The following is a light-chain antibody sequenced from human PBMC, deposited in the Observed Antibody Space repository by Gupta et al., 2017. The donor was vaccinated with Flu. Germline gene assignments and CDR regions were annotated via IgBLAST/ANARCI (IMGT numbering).Light chain of an antibody. V-gene: IGLV1-44*01. J-gene: IGLJ1*01. CDR3: AAWDDSLNGHYV. CDR2: SSN. Sequence: QSVLAQPPSASGTPGQSVTISCSGSRSNIGSNSVNWYQQVPGTSPKLLIYSSNQRPSGVPDRFAGSKSGTSASLAISGLQSEDEADYYCAAWDDSLNGHYVFGTGTKVTVL. CDR1: RSNIGSNS.